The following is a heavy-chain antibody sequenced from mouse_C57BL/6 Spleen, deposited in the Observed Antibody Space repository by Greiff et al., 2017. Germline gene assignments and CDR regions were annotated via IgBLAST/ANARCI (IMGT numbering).Heavy chain of an antibody. CDR1: GYTFTDYE. CDR2: IDPETGGT. J-gene: IGHJ3*01. CDR3: TREGNGNGFAY. V-gene: IGHV1-15*01. Sequence: QVQLQQSGAELVRPGASVTLSCKASGYTFTDYEMHWVKQTPVHGLEWIGAIDPETGGTAYNQKFKGKAILTAAKSSSTAYMELRSLTSEDSAVYYCTREGNGNGFAYWGQGTLVTVSA. D-gene: IGHD2-1*01.